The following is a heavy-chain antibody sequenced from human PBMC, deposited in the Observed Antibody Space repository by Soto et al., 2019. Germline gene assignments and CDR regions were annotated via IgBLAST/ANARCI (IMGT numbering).Heavy chain of an antibody. CDR1: GYTFTSYY. V-gene: IGHV1-46*01. CDR3: ARGLLWHAFDI. Sequence: ASVKVSCKASGYTFTSYYMHWLRQAPGQGLEWVGFFNPASTGAGHAQKFQGRVTMTRNTSISTAYMELSSLRSEDTAVYYCARGLLWHAFDIWGQGTMVTVSS. J-gene: IGHJ3*02. CDR2: FNPASTGA. D-gene: IGHD3-10*01.